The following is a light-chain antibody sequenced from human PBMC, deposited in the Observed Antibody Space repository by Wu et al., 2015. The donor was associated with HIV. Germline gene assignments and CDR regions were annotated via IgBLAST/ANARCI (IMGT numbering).Light chain of an antibody. V-gene: IGKV3-20*01. CDR2: DAS. CDR1: QSVGSNF. CDR3: KLYGSSPYT. J-gene: IGKJ2*01. Sequence: EIVLTQSPGTLSLSPGERATLSCRASQSVGSNFLAWYQQKPGQAPRLLIFDASNRATGIPDRFSGSGSGTDFTLTISRLEPEDFAVYYCKLYGSSPYTFGQGTKLEIK.